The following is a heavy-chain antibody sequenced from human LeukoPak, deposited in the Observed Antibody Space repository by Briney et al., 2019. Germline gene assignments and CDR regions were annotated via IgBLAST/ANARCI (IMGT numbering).Heavy chain of an antibody. Sequence: SETLPLTCTVSGASVSSSSYYWEWIRQPPGKGLEWVGSVFYSGSTNYNPSLKSRITMSVDTSKNQFSLRLNSVTATDTAVYYCATRRSGSHPYYWGQGTLVTVSS. CDR1: GASVSSSSYY. D-gene: IGHD1-26*01. V-gene: IGHV4-39*01. J-gene: IGHJ4*02. CDR2: VFYSGST. CDR3: ATRRSGSHPYY.